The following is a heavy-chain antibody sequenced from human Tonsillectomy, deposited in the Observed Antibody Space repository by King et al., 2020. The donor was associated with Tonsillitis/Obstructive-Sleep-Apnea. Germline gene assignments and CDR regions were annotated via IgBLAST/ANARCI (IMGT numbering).Heavy chain of an antibody. CDR2: ISWNSGNI. D-gene: IGHD1-26*01. V-gene: IGHV3-9*01. CDR1: GFSFDDYA. Sequence: VQLVESGGGLVQPGRSLRLSCAASGFSFDDYAMHWVRQAPGKGLEWVSGISWNSGNISYVDSVKGRFIISRDNAKNSLYLQMNSLRAEDTALYYCAKDREWELLRGAFDIWGQGTMVTVSS. CDR3: AKDREWELLRGAFDI. J-gene: IGHJ3*02.